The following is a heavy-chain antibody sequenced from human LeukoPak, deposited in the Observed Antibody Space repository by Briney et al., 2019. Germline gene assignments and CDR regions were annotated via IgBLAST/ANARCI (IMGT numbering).Heavy chain of an antibody. Sequence: GGSLRLSCAASGFTFSDYYMNWVRQAPGKGLEWISYISSSSSTIYYADSVKGRFTISRDNAKNSLYLQMNSLRAEDTAVYYCATGYSGYGYYFDYWGQGTLVTVSS. CDR1: GFTFSDYY. V-gene: IGHV3-11*04. J-gene: IGHJ4*02. D-gene: IGHD5-12*01. CDR2: ISSSSSTI. CDR3: ATGYSGYGYYFDY.